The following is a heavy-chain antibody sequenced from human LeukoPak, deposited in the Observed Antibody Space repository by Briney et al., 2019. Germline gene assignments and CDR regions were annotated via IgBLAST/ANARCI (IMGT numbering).Heavy chain of an antibody. Sequence: GSLRLSCSASGFTFNAYAMHWVRQTPGKGLEWVAVISYDGTNSNYADSVKGRLTVSRDNSKNTLYLDLHSLTAEDTAVFFCVRDWGDLLAFGLWGQGTLATVSS. CDR2: ISYDGTNS. D-gene: IGHD3-3*01. V-gene: IGHV3-30*03. J-gene: IGHJ4*02. CDR3: VRDWGDLLAFGL. CDR1: GFTFNAYA.